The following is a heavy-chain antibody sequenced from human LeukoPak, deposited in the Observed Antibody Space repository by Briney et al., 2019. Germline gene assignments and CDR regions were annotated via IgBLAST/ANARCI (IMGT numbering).Heavy chain of an antibody. J-gene: IGHJ6*03. Sequence: GGSLRLSCAASGFMFTSYSMNWVRQAPGKGLEWVLSISASSTYIFYGDSVKGRFTLSRDNARSSLYLQMNGLRAEDTAVYYCARIAISSLGAYYMDVWGKGTTVTVSS. CDR1: GFMFTSYS. CDR3: ARIAISSLGAYYMDV. CDR2: ISASSTYI. V-gene: IGHV3-21*01. D-gene: IGHD5-24*01.